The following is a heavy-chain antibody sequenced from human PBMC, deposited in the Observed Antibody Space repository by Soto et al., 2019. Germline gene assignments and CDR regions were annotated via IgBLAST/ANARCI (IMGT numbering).Heavy chain of an antibody. CDR2: ISHDGSNQ. J-gene: IGHJ4*02. CDR3: ARDPVWEAVAGYFDH. V-gene: IGHV3-30*03. CDR1: GFTFSSYA. D-gene: IGHD6-19*01. Sequence: GGSLRLSCAASGFTFSSYAMSWVRQAPGKGLEWVAFISHDGSNQNYAGSVKGRFTISRDNSRNTLYAEMNSLRGEDTAVYYCARDPVWEAVAGYFDHWGQGTPVTVSS.